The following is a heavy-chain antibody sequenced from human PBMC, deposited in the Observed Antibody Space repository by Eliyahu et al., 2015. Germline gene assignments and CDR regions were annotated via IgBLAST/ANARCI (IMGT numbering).Heavy chain of an antibody. CDR1: GGTFSSYT. CDR3: ARGSIHRDGYNYNFDY. J-gene: IGHJ4*02. CDR2: IIPILGIA. V-gene: IGHV1-69*02. D-gene: IGHD5-24*01. Sequence: QVQLVQSGAEVKKPGSSVKVSCKAXGGTFSSYTIXWVRQAPGQGLEWMGRIIPILGIANYAQKFQGRVTITADKSTSTAYMELSSLRSEDTAVYYCARGSIHRDGYNYNFDYWGQGTLVTVSS.